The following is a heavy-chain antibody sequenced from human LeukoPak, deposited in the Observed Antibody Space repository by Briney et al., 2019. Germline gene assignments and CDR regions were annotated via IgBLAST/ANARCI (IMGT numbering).Heavy chain of an antibody. V-gene: IGHV4-39*01. CDR2: IYYSGST. D-gene: IGHD5-18*01. Sequence: SETLSLTCTVSGDSITSGNYYWGWLRQPPGKGLEWIGNIYYSGSTYYNPSLKSRVSMSLDTSKNQFSLKLSSVTAADTAMYYCAATYRTRGYTYGYFDYWGQGTLVTVPS. CDR1: GDSITSGNYY. CDR3: AATYRTRGYTYGYFDY. J-gene: IGHJ4*02.